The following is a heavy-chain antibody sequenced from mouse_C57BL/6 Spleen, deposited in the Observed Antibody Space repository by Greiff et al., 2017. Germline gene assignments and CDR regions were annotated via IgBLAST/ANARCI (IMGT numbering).Heavy chain of an antibody. CDR1: GYTFTSYW. CDR3: ARGGDGSSPYWYFDV. D-gene: IGHD1-1*01. Sequence: QVQLQQPGAELVKPGASVKMSCKASGYTFTSYWITWVKQRPGQGLEWIGYIYPGSGSTNYNEKFKSKATLTVDTSSSTAYMQLSSLTSEDSAFYYCARGGDGSSPYWYFDVWGTGTTVTVSS. J-gene: IGHJ1*03. V-gene: IGHV1-55*01. CDR2: IYPGSGST.